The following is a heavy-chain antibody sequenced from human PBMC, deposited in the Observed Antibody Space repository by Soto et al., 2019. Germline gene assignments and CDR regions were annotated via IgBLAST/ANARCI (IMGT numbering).Heavy chain of an antibody. CDR2: ISYDARSK. D-gene: IGHD1-26*01. CDR1: GFTFSTNG. V-gene: IGHV3-30*18. Sequence: VQLLESGGGLVQPGGSLRLSCAASGFTFSTNGMHWVRQTPGKGLEWVTFISYDARSKYYVDSVKGRFAISRDNSKNTLYLQMNSLRAEDTAVYYCAKDYAGSVRGYFDYWGQGTLVTVSS. J-gene: IGHJ4*02. CDR3: AKDYAGSVRGYFDY.